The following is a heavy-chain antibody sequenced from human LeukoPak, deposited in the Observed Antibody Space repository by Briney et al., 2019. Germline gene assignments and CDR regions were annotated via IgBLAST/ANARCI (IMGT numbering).Heavy chain of an antibody. V-gene: IGHV4-39*07. CDR1: GGSISSSSSY. Sequence: PSETLSLTCSVSGGSISSSSSYWGWIRQPPGKGLEGIGTMYHSGSTNYNPSLKSRVTISVDTSKNQFSLKLSSVTAADTAVYFCARGFRGDNFDYWGQGTLVTVSS. CDR2: MYHSGST. D-gene: IGHD7-27*01. CDR3: ARGFRGDNFDY. J-gene: IGHJ4*02.